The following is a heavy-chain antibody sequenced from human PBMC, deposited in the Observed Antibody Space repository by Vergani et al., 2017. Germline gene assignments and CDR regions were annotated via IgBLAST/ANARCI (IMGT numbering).Heavy chain of an antibody. CDR3: ARDMGSGSSYYYYYYGMDV. J-gene: IGHJ6*02. CDR1: GGSISSSSYY. V-gene: IGHV4-39*07. Sequence: QLQLQESGPGLVKPSETLSLTCTVSGGSISSSSYYWGWIRQPPGKGLEWIGSIYYSGSTYYNPSLKSRVTISVDTSKNQFSLKLSSVTAADTAVYYCARDMGSGSSYYYYYYGMDVWGQGTTVTVSS. CDR2: IYYSGST. D-gene: IGHD3-10*01.